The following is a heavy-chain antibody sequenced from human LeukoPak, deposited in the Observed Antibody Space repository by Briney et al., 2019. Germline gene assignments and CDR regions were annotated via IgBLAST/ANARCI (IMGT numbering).Heavy chain of an antibody. V-gene: IGHV3-21*01. CDR1: GFTFSSYS. J-gene: IGHJ4*02. D-gene: IGHD2-15*01. Sequence: GGSLRLXCAASGFTFSSYSMNWVRQAPGKGLEWVSSISSSSSYIYYADSVKGRFTISRDNAKNSLYLQMNSLRAEDTAVYYCAREVVVAAYYFDYWGQGTLVTVSS. CDR2: ISSSSSYI. CDR3: AREVVVAAYYFDY.